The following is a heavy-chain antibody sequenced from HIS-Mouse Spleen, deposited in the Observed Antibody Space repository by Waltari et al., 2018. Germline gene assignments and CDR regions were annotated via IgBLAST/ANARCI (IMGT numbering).Heavy chain of an antibody. J-gene: IGHJ4*02. CDR1: GFTFSSYA. Sequence: AASGFTFSSYAMHWFRQAPGKGLEWVAVISYDGSNKYYADSVKGRFTISRDNSKNTLYLQMNSLRAEDTAVYYCARDHRNNWAIRDWGQGTLVTVSS. D-gene: IGHD1-20*01. CDR3: ARDHRNNWAIRD. CDR2: ISYDGSNK. V-gene: IGHV3-30-3*01.